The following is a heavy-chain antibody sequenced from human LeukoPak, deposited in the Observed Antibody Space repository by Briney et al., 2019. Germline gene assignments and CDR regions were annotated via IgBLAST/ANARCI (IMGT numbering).Heavy chain of an antibody. CDR2: IYYSGST. Sequence: SETLSLTCTVSGGSISSSSYYWGWIRQPPGKGLEWIGSIYYSGSTYYNPSLKSRVTISVDTSKNQFSLKLSSVTAADTAVYYCARLHGSGYRNTPFDPWGQGTLVTVSS. CDR1: GGSISSSSYY. D-gene: IGHD3-22*01. V-gene: IGHV4-39*01. J-gene: IGHJ5*02. CDR3: ARLHGSGYRNTPFDP.